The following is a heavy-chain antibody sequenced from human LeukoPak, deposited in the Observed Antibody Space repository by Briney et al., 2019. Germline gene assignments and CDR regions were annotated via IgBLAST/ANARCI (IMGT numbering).Heavy chain of an antibody. J-gene: IGHJ4*02. CDR1: GFTFSSYS. Sequence: GGSLRLSCAASGFTFSSYSMNWVRQTPGKGLEWVSLISSSSNYIYYADSVKGRFTISRDNAKNSLYLQMNSLRAEDTAVYYCANEGRLQTVGYFGYWGQGTLVTVSS. D-gene: IGHD6-25*01. CDR3: ANEGRLQTVGYFGY. CDR2: ISSSSNYI. V-gene: IGHV3-21*01.